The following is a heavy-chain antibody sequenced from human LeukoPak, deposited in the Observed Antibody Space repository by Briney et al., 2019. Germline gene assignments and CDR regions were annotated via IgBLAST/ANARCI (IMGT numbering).Heavy chain of an antibody. CDR1: GYTFTSYG. CDR3: ARNWGYCSSTSCYTGWFDP. CDR2: ISAYNGNT. Sequence: ASVKVSCKASGYTFTSYGISWVRQAPGQGLEWMGWISAYNGNTNYAQKLQGRVTMTTDTSTSTAYMELRSLRSDDTAVYYCARNWGYCSSTSCYTGWFDPWGQGTLVTVSS. J-gene: IGHJ5*02. D-gene: IGHD2-2*02. V-gene: IGHV1-18*01.